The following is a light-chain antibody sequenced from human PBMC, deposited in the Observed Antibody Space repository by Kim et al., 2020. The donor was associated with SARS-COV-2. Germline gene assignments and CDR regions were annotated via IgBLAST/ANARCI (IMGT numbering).Light chain of an antibody. J-gene: IGLJ7*01. CDR3: TSYTSSTTLAV. Sequence: QSALTQPASVSGSPGQSITISCTGSRSDIGGYNYVSWYQKHPGKAPKLLIYDVTSRPSGVSDRFSGSKSGNTASLTISGLQAEDEADYYCTSYTSSTTLAVFGSGTQLTVL. CDR1: RSDIGGYNY. CDR2: DVT. V-gene: IGLV2-14*03.